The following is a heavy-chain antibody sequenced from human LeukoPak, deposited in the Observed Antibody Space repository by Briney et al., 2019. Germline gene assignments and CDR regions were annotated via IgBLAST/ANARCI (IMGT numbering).Heavy chain of an antibody. Sequence: ASVKVSCKASGYTFTSYAMHWVRQAPGERLKWMGWINAGNGNTKYSQKFQGRVTITRDRSASTAYMELNSLRSEDTAVYYCARGRWSTTTASYYFDSWGQGSLVTVS. CDR1: GYTFTSYA. J-gene: IGHJ4*02. D-gene: IGHD5/OR15-5a*01. CDR3: ARGRWSTTTASYYFDS. V-gene: IGHV1-3*01. CDR2: INAGNGNT.